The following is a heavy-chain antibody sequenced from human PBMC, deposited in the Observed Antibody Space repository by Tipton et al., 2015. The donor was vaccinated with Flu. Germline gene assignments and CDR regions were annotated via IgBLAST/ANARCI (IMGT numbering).Heavy chain of an antibody. V-gene: IGHV4-31*03. D-gene: IGHD5-18*01. Sequence: TLSLTCTVSGGSISSGGYYWSWIRQHPGKGLEWIGYIYYSGSTYYNPSLKSRVTISVDTSKNQFSLKLSSVTAADTAVYYCARGGRIQLWLPPYFYYGMDVWGQGTTVTVSS. J-gene: IGHJ6*02. CDR2: IYYSGST. CDR1: GGSISSGGYY. CDR3: ARGGRIQLWLPPYFYYGMDV.